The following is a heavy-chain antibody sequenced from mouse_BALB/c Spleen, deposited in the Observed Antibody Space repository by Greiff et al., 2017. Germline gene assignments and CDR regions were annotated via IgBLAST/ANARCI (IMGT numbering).Heavy chain of an antibody. Sequence: EVQLQESGGGLVQPGGSLKLSCAASGFTFSSYTMSWVRQTPEKRLEWVATISSGGSYTYYPDSVKGRFTISRDNAKNTLYLQMSSLRSEDTAMYYCARQGAYYRYDEGYFDVWGAGTTVTVSS. V-gene: IGHV5-9-3*01. CDR3: ARQGAYYRYDEGYFDV. J-gene: IGHJ1*01. D-gene: IGHD2-14*01. CDR2: ISSGGSYT. CDR1: GFTFSSYT.